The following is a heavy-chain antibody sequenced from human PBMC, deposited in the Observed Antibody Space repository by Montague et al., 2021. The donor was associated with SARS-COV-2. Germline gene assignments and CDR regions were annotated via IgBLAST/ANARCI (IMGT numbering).Heavy chain of an antibody. CDR1: GDSISTDNW. J-gene: IGHJ6*02. CDR3: ARLSKTGYPPLYYYYGMDV. Sequence: SETLSLTCVVSGDSISTDNWWTWVRLPPGKGLEWIGSIYYSGSTYYNPSLKSRVTISVDTSKNQFSLKLSSVTAADTAVYYCARLSKTGYPPLYYYYGMDVWGQGTTVTVSS. V-gene: IGHV4-39*01. D-gene: IGHD3-9*01. CDR2: IYYSGST.